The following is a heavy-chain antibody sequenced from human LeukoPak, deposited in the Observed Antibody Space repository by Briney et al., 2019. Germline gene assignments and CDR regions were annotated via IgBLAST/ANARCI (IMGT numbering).Heavy chain of an antibody. V-gene: IGHV1-2*02. CDR2: MKPNSGGT. CDR3: ARAWTYQLLAPHDAFDI. Sequence: SSVKVSCNASGYTVTGYYIQWFRQSPGQGLGWRGWMKPNSGGTKYAQKFQGRVTMTRDTSISTAYMELSRLRSDDTAVYYCARAWTYQLLAPHDAFDIWGQGTMVTVSS. J-gene: IGHJ3*02. D-gene: IGHD2-2*01. CDR1: GYTVTGYY.